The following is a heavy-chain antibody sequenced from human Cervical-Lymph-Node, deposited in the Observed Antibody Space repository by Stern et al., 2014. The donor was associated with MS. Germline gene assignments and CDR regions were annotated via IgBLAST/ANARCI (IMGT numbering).Heavy chain of an antibody. Sequence: EVQLVQSGGGLVQPGGSLKLSCVASGFMFSDSAMHWVRQAPGKGLEWVGRIRSKGNSYATAFGASVKDRFTISRDDSKNTAYLQMNSLKTEDTALYYCTRLGYRDQFDYWGQGTLVSVSS. CDR2: IRSKGNSYAT. D-gene: IGHD1-14*01. CDR3: TRLGYRDQFDY. J-gene: IGHJ4*02. CDR1: GFMFSDSA. V-gene: IGHV3-73*01.